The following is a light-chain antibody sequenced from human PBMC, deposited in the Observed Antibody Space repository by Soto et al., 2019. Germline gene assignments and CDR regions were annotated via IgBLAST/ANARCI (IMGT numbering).Light chain of an antibody. V-gene: IGLV2-14*01. J-gene: IGLJ1*01. Sequence: QSVLTQPASVSGSPGQSITISCTGTSSDVGGYNYVSWYQQHPGKAPKLMIYEVSNRPSGVSNRFSGSKSGNTASLTISGLQAEDEADYYCSSYTSSSPPYVFGTGTKVTFL. CDR3: SSYTSSSPPYV. CDR1: SSDVGGYNY. CDR2: EVS.